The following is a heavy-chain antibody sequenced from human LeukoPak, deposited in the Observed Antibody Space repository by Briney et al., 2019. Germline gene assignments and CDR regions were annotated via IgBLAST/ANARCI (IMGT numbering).Heavy chain of an antibody. Sequence: GGSLRLSCAASGFTFSSYSMNWVRQAPGKGLEWVSSISSSSSYIYYADSVKGRFTISRDNAKNSLYLQMNSLRAEDTAVYYCARDGPHYYDSSGYYPGWGQGTLVTVSS. J-gene: IGHJ4*02. V-gene: IGHV3-21*01. CDR1: GFTFSSYS. CDR3: ARDGPHYYDSSGYYPG. D-gene: IGHD3-22*01. CDR2: ISSSSSYI.